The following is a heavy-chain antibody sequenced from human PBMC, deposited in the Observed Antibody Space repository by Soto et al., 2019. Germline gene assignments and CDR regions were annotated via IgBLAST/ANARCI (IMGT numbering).Heavy chain of an antibody. CDR3: ARHRTVNIYYSGMDV. V-gene: IGHV5-51*01. Sequence: GESLKISCQGSGYSFTTYLIGWVRQMPVKGLQWMGIIFPGDSDARYSSSFQGQVTISAAKSISNAYLQWRNLKASDTAMYLCARHRTVNIYYSGMDVWGQRTTVTVSS. CDR1: GYSFTTYL. CDR2: IFPGDSDA. J-gene: IGHJ6*02. D-gene: IGHD3-16*02.